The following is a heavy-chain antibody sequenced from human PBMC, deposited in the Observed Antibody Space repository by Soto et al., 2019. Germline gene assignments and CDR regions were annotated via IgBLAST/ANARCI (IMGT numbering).Heavy chain of an antibody. J-gene: IGHJ6*02. Sequence: ASVKVSCKASGYTFTGYYMHWVRQAPGQGLEWMGWINSNSGGTNYAQKFQGWVTMTRDTSISKAYMELSRLRSDDTAVYYCARTNARPEYDVWSGYYDVSCYYYGMDVWGQGTTVTVSS. CDR2: INSNSGGT. V-gene: IGHV1-2*04. D-gene: IGHD3-3*01. CDR1: GYTFTGYY. CDR3: ARTNARPEYDVWSGYYDVSCYYYGMDV.